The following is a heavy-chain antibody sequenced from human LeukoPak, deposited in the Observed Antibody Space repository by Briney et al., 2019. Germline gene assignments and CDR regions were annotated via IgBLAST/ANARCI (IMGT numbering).Heavy chain of an antibody. V-gene: IGHV4-34*01. CDR3: ASTSDTAMGGFDY. CDR2: INHSGST. D-gene: IGHD5-18*01. Sequence: SETLSLTCAVYGGSFGGYYWSWIRQPPGKGLEWIGEINHSGSTNYNPSLKSRVTISVDTSKNQFSLKLSSVTAADTAVYYCASTSDTAMGGFDYWGQGTLVTVSS. CDR1: GGSFGGYY. J-gene: IGHJ4*02.